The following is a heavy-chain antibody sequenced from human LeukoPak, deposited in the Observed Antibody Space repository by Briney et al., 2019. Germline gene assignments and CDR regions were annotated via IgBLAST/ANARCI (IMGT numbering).Heavy chain of an antibody. D-gene: IGHD6-19*01. V-gene: IGHV3-30*18. J-gene: IGHJ2*01. CDR2: ILFGGSKQ. CDR1: GFIFNNYG. CDR3: VKEERTIPVDGPPLHWYFDH. Sequence: PGGSLRLSCAASGFIFNNYGMHWVRQAPGKGLEWVTVILFGGSKQWYVDSVKGRFTISRGNSRNTLYLQMNSLRVEDTAAYYCVKEERTIPVDGPPLHWYFDHWGRGTMVTVSS.